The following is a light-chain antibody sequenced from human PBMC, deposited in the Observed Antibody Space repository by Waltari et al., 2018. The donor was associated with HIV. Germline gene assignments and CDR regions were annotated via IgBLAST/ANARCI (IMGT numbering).Light chain of an antibody. CDR2: DTS. CDR3: QQRSSWPSLT. Sequence: EIVLTQSPATLPLSLGERGILSCRASQSLSRHLAWYQQKSGQTPRLLIYDTSIRAAGTPGRFSGSGSGTDFTLTITAVEPDDFAIYYCQQRSSWPSLTFGGGTRVEIK. J-gene: IGKJ4*01. V-gene: IGKV3-11*01. CDR1: QSLSRH.